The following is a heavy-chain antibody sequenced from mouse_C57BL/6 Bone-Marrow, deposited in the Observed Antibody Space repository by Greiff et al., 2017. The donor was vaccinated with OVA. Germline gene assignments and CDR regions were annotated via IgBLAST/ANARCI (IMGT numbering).Heavy chain of an antibody. Sequence: LKESGPELVKPGASVKISCKASGYAFSSSWMNWVKQRPGKGLEWIGRIYPGDGDTNYNGKFKGKATLTADKSSSTAYMQLSSLTSEDSAVYFCAGTTVVATGDYWGQGTTLTVSS. V-gene: IGHV1-82*01. D-gene: IGHD1-1*01. CDR2: IYPGDGDT. CDR3: AGTTVVATGDY. J-gene: IGHJ2*01. CDR1: GYAFSSSW.